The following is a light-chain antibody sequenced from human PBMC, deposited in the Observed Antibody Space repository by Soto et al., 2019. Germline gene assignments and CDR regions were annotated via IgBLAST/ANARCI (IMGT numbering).Light chain of an antibody. CDR2: DAS. Sequence: DVQMTQSPSTLAASVGDRVTITCRASENIKNWLAWYQQTQGKAPKVLISDASRLETGVPSRFSGSGYGTDLTITITSLQADDVGTYHCQQYDVHPKTFGQGTKVDIK. J-gene: IGKJ1*01. V-gene: IGKV1-5*01. CDR1: ENIKNW. CDR3: QQYDVHPKT.